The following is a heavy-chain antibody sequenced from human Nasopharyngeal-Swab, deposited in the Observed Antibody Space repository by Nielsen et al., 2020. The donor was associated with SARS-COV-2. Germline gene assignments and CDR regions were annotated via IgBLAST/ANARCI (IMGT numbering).Heavy chain of an antibody. V-gene: IGHV3-15*01. D-gene: IGHD3-9*01. J-gene: IGHJ4*02. CDR3: TTDRLRIRNCDILTGYYWAQYYFDY. CDR2: IKSKTDGGTT. Sequence: WIRQPPGKGLEWVGRIKSKTDGGTTDYAAPVKGRFTISRDDSKNTLYLQMNSLKTEDTAVYYCTTDRLRIRNCDILTGYYWAQYYFDYWGQGTLVTVSS.